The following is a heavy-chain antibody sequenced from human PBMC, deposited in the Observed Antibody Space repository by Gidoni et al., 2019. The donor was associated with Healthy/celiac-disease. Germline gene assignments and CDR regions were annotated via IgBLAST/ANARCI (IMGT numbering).Heavy chain of an antibody. D-gene: IGHD3-10*01. CDR1: GGSFSGYY. Sequence: QVQLQQWGAGLLKPSETLSLTCAVYGGSFSGYYWSWIRQPPGKGLEWIGEINHSGSTNYNPSLKSRVTISVDTSKNQFSLKLSSVTAADTAVYYCARVRVRGTVYYWFDPWGQGTLVTVSS. V-gene: IGHV4-34*01. CDR2: INHSGST. CDR3: ARVRVRGTVYYWFDP. J-gene: IGHJ5*02.